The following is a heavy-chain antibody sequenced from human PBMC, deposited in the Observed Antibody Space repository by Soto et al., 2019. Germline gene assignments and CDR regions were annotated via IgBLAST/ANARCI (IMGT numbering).Heavy chain of an antibody. V-gene: IGHV5-51*01. J-gene: IGHJ4*02. CDR1: GYSFTSYW. D-gene: IGHD3-9*01. CDR2: IYPGDSDT. CDR3: ATTRPYDILTGYPH. Sequence: PVESLKVSCKWSGYSFTSYWIGLVRQRPGKGLEWMGIIYPGDSDTRYSPSFQGQVTISADKSISTAYLQWSSLKASDTAMYYCATTRPYDILTGYPHWGQGTLVTVSS.